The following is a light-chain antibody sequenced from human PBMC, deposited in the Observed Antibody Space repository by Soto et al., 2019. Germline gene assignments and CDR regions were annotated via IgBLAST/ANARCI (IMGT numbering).Light chain of an antibody. CDR1: QSISSW. CDR3: LQDFNYPWT. CDR2: KAS. Sequence: DIQMTQSPSTLFASVGDRVTITCRASQSISSWLAWYQQKPGKAPKLLIYKASSLESGVPSRFSGSGSGTEFTLTISSLQPEDFATYYCLQDFNYPWTFGQGTKVEIE. J-gene: IGKJ1*01. V-gene: IGKV1-5*03.